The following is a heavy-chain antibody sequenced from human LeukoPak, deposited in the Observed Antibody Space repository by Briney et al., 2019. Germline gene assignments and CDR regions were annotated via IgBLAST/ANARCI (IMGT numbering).Heavy chain of an antibody. V-gene: IGHV3-30*04. D-gene: IGHD3-3*01. Sequence: GGSLRLSCAASGFTFSSYAMHWVRQAPGKGLEWVAVISYDGSNKYYADSVKGRFTISRDNSKNTLYLQMNSLRAEDTAVYYCARGRGHIYDPNTTGWFEPWGQGTLVTVSS. J-gene: IGHJ5*02. CDR3: ARGRGHIYDPNTTGWFEP. CDR2: ISYDGSNK. CDR1: GFTFSSYA.